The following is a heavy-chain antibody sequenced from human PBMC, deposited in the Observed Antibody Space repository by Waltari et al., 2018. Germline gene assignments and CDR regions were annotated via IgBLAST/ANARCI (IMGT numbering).Heavy chain of an antibody. CDR1: GFTFSDHY. V-gene: IGHV3-72*01. CDR2: TRNKANSDTT. D-gene: IGHD3-22*01. J-gene: IGHJ4*02. Sequence: EVQLVESGGGLVQPGGSLRLSCAASGFTFSDHYMDWVRQAPGKGLEWVGRTRNKANSDTTEYAASVKGRFTISRDDSKNSLYLQMNSLKTEDTAVYYCARDPLYDSSGYYDYWGQGTLVTVSS. CDR3: ARDPLYDSSGYYDY.